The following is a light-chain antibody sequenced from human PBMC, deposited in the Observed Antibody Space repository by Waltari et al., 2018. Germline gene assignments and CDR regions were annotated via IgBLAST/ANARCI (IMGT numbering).Light chain of an antibody. J-gene: IGKJ1*01. Sequence: DIVMTQSPVSLPVTPGEPASIPCRSSQSLLHSNTHNYLDWYEQKPGQSPKLLIYLGSNWASGVPDRFSGRGSGTYFTLKISSVETEYVGVYYCMQALQNPRTFGQGTKVEI. CDR3: MQALQNPRT. CDR2: LGS. CDR1: QSLLHSNTHNY. V-gene: IGKV2-28*01.